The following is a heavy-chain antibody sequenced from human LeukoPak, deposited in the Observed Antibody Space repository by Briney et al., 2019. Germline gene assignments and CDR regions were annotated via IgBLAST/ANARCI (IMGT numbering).Heavy chain of an antibody. V-gene: IGHV3-21*04. CDR3: AKGDGDYAQQLSGPDY. Sequence: GGSLRLSCAASGFTFSSYSMNWVRQAPGKGLEWVSTISSSSSYIYYADSVKGRFTISRDNAKNSLYLQMNSLRAEDTAVYYCAKGDGDYAQQLSGPDYWGQGTLVTVSS. CDR1: GFTFSSYS. D-gene: IGHD4-17*01. CDR2: ISSSSSYI. J-gene: IGHJ4*02.